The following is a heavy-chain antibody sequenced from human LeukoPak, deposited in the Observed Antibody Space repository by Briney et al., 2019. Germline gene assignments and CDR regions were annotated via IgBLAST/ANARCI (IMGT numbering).Heavy chain of an antibody. V-gene: IGHV3-49*04. CDR3: TRALYYDFWSGYFY. CDR1: GFTFGDYA. D-gene: IGHD3-3*01. Sequence: GGSLRLSCTASGFTFGDYAMSWVRQAPGKGLEWVGFIRSKAYGGTTEYAASVKGRFTISRDDSKSIAYLQMNSLKTEDTAVYYCTRALYYDFWSGYFYWGQGTLVTVSS. J-gene: IGHJ4*02. CDR2: IRSKAYGGTT.